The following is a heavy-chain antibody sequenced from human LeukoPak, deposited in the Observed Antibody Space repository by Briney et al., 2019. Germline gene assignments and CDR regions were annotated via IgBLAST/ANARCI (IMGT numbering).Heavy chain of an antibody. CDR1: GGSVSSGSYY. CDR2: IYYSGST. V-gene: IGHV4-61*01. Sequence: SETLSLTCTVSGGSVSSGSYYWSWIRQPPGKGLEWIGYIYYSGSTNYNPSLKSRVTISVDTSKNQFSLKLSSVTAADTAVYYCAREGYYSPFDYWGQGTLVTVSS. D-gene: IGHD3-22*01. J-gene: IGHJ4*02. CDR3: AREGYYSPFDY.